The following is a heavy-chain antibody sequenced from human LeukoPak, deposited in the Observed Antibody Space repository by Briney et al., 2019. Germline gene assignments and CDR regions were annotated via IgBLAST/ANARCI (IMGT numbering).Heavy chain of an antibody. CDR2: FDPEDGET. Sequence: ASVKVSCKASGYTLTELSMHWVRQAPGRGLEWMGGFDPEDGETIYAQKFQGRVTMTEDTSTDTAFMELSSLRSEDTAVYYCATVMWYSVAVNGDWSDPWGQGTLVTVSS. CDR3: ATVMWYSVAVNGDWSDP. V-gene: IGHV1-24*01. D-gene: IGHD6-19*01. CDR1: GYTLTELS. J-gene: IGHJ5*02.